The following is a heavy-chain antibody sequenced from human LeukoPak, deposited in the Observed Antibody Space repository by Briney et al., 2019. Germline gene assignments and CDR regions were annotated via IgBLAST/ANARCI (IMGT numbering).Heavy chain of an antibody. CDR2: IYTSGST. CDR3: AREDDTIADNTFDI. CDR1: GGSISSYY. Sequence: SETLSLTCTVSGGSISSYYWSWIRQPPGKGLEWIGYIYTSGSTNYNPSLKSRVTISVDTSKNQFSLKVHSVTAADTAVYYCAREDDTIADNTFDIWGQGTVVTVSS. J-gene: IGHJ3*02. D-gene: IGHD6-13*01. V-gene: IGHV4-4*08.